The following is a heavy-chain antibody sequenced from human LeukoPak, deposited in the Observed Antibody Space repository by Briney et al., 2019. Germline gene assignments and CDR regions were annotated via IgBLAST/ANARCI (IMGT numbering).Heavy chain of an antibody. J-gene: IGHJ5*02. V-gene: IGHV1-69*04. CDR2: IIPILGIA. CDR3: AISGSPVRYCSGGSCYFNWFDP. D-gene: IGHD2-15*01. Sequence: SVKVSCKASGSTFSSQAISWVRQAPGQGLEWMGRIIPILGIANYAQKFQGRVTITADESTSTAYMELSSLRSEDTAVYYCAISGSPVRYCSGGSCYFNWFDPWGQGTLVTVSS. CDR1: GSTFSSQA.